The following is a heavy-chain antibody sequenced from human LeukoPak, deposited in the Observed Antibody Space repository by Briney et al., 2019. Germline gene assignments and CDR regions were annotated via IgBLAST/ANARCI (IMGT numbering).Heavy chain of an antibody. CDR2: ISYDGSNK. D-gene: IGHD1-26*01. CDR3: ARDSLMWELIDGGWFDP. Sequence: GRSLRLSCVASGFTFSTYGMHWIRQVPGKGLEWVAVISYDGSNKFYADSVRGRFTISRDNSKNTLYLQMNSLRAEDTAVYYCARDSLMWELIDGGWFDPWGQGTLVTVSS. J-gene: IGHJ5*02. CDR1: GFTFSTYG. V-gene: IGHV3-30*03.